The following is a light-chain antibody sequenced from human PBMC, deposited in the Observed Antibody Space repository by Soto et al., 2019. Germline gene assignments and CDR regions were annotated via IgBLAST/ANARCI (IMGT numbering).Light chain of an antibody. CDR1: QSVSRN. Sequence: EIVMTQSPATLSVSPRESATLSCRASQSVSRNLAWFQQKPGQAPRLLIYGASTRATGIPARFSGSGSGTEFTLTISSLQSEDFAVYFRQQYNNWPPYTFGQGTKLEIK. CDR2: GAS. V-gene: IGKV3-15*01. CDR3: QQYNNWPPYT. J-gene: IGKJ2*01.